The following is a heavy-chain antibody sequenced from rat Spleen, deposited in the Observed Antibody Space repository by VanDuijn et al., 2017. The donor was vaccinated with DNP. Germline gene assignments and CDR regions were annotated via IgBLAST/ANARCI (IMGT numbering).Heavy chain of an antibody. Sequence: EVQLQESGSGLVKPSQSLSLTCSVTGYSITSNYWGWIRKFPGNKMEYIGHISYSGNTNYNPSLKSRISITRDTSKNHFFLHLNSVTTEDTATYYCASSMGTYYPYYFDYWGQGVMVTVSS. CDR3: ASSMGTYYPYYFDY. J-gene: IGHJ2*01. D-gene: IGHD1-12*02. CDR2: ISYSGNT. CDR1: GYSITSNY. V-gene: IGHV3-1*01.